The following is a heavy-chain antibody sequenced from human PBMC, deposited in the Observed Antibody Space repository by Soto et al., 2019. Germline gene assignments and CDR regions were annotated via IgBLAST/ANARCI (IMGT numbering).Heavy chain of an antibody. J-gene: IGHJ6*02. Sequence: EVQLVESGGGLVQPGGSLRLSCAASEFTFSSYWMHWVRHAPGKGLMWVSRINSDGSGTNYADSVKGRFTISRDNAKNTLYLQMNSLRVEDTAVYYCARGWVNYGSGSYDVWGQGTTVTVSS. V-gene: IGHV3-74*01. CDR1: EFTFSSYW. CDR3: ARGWVNYGSGSYDV. D-gene: IGHD3-10*01. CDR2: INSDGSGT.